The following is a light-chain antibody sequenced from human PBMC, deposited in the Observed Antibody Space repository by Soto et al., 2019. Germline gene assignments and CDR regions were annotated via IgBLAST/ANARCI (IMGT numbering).Light chain of an antibody. Sequence: QSVLTQPPSASGTPGQTIAISCSGGSSNIGSHTVNWYQQLPGTAPRLLIYSNTQGPSGVPDRFSGYKSGTSTSLAISGLQCEYERDYDCAAWDDSLNGVVFGGGTKLTVL. CDR3: AAWDDSLNGVV. CDR2: SNT. CDR1: SSNIGSHT. J-gene: IGLJ2*01. V-gene: IGLV1-44*01.